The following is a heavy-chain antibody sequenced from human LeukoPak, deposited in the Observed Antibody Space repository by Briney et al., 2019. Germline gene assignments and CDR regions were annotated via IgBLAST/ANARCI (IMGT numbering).Heavy chain of an antibody. CDR2: ISYDGSNK. CDR3: AREMQYCGGDCSVVFDI. J-gene: IGHJ3*02. CDR1: GFTFSSYG. D-gene: IGHD2-21*02. V-gene: IGHV3-30*03. Sequence: GGSLRLSCAASGFTFSSYGMHWVRQAPGKGLEWVAVISYDGSNKYYADSVKGRFTISRDNSKNTLYLQMNSLRAEDTAVYYCAREMQYCGGDCSVVFDIWGQGTMVTVSS.